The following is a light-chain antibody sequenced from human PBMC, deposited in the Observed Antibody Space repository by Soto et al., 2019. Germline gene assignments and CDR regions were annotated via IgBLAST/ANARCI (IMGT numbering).Light chain of an antibody. V-gene: IGKV1-5*01. Sequence: DIQMTQSPSTLSASVGDRVTITCRASPSISSWLAWYQQKPGKAPKLLIYDASSLESGVPSRFSGSGSGTEFTLTISSLQPDDFATYYCQQYNSYRDPTFGQGTKVDIK. CDR1: PSISSW. J-gene: IGKJ1*01. CDR3: QQYNSYRDPT. CDR2: DAS.